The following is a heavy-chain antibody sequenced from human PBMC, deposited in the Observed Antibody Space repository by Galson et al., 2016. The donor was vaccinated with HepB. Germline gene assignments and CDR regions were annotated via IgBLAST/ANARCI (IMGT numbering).Heavy chain of an antibody. CDR2: MNPNTGDT. CDR3: AGEDWTVPFDY. Sequence: SVTVSCKASGYTFTSYDINWVRQAPGQGLEWMGWMNPNTGDTGYAQKFQGRVTMTRITSITTAYMELSSLRSEDSAVYYCAGEDWTVPFDYLGQGTLVTVAS. J-gene: IGHJ4*02. V-gene: IGHV1-8*02. D-gene: IGHD3/OR15-3a*01. CDR1: GYTFTSYD.